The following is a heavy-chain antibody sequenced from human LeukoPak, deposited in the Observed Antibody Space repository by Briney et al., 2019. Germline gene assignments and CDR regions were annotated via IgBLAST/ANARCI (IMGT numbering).Heavy chain of an antibody. Sequence: PGGSLRLSCAASGFTFSSYGMHWVRQAPGKGLEWVAVISYDGSNKYYADSVKGRFTISRDNSKNTLYLQMNSLRAEDTAVYYCAKDKAHCSGGSCYYYYYGMDVWGQGTTVTVSS. CDR3: AKDKAHCSGGSCYYYYYGMDV. D-gene: IGHD2-15*01. CDR1: GFTFSSYG. CDR2: ISYDGSNK. V-gene: IGHV3-30*18. J-gene: IGHJ6*02.